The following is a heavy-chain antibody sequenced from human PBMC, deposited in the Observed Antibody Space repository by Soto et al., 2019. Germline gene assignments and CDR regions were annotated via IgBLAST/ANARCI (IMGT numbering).Heavy chain of an antibody. J-gene: IGHJ5*02. Sequence: GASVKVSCKASGGTFSSYAISWVRQAPGQGLEWMGGIIPIFGTANYAQKFQGRVTITADESTSTAYMELSSLRSEDTAVYYCASRAESTVTKKANWFDPWGQGTLVTVSS. CDR2: IIPIFGTA. CDR1: GGTFSSYA. V-gene: IGHV1-69*13. D-gene: IGHD4-4*01. CDR3: ASRAESTVTKKANWFDP.